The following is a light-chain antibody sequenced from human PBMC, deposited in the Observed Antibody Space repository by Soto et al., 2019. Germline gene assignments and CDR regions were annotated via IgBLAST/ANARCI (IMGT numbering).Light chain of an antibody. CDR2: GAS. CDR3: QQYNTWPWT. J-gene: IGKJ1*01. CDR1: QTVSNN. V-gene: IGKV3-15*01. Sequence: EIVMTQSPATLSVSPGERATLSCRASQTVSNNLAWYQHKPDQAPRLLIYGASTRAAGIPARFSGSGSGTEFTLTISSLQSEDFAVYYCQQYNTWPWTFGQGTKVEIK.